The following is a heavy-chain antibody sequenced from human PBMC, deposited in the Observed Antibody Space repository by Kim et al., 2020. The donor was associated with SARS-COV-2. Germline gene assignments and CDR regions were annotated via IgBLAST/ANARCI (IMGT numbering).Heavy chain of an antibody. Sequence: SETLSLTCTVSGGSISSYYWSWIRQPPGKGLEWIGNIYYSGSTNYNPSLKSRVTISVDTSKNQFSLKLSSVTAADTAVYYCARGALEIFGVVGWFDPWGQGTLVTVSS. J-gene: IGHJ5*02. D-gene: IGHD3-3*01. V-gene: IGHV4-59*13. CDR2: IYYSGST. CDR3: ARGALEIFGVVGWFDP. CDR1: GGSISSYY.